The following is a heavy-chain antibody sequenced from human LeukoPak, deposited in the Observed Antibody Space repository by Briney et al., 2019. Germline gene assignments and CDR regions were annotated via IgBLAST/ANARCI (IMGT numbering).Heavy chain of an antibody. CDR1: GGSISSYY. D-gene: IGHD6-19*01. CDR3: ARGREQWPNYYYGMDV. CDR2: IYYSGST. V-gene: IGHV4-59*01. Sequence: SETLSLTCTVSGGSISSYYWSWIRQPPGKGLERIGYIYYSGSTNYNPSLKSRVTISVDTSKNQFSLKLSSVTAADTAVYYCARGREQWPNYYYGMDVWGQGTTVTVSS. J-gene: IGHJ6*02.